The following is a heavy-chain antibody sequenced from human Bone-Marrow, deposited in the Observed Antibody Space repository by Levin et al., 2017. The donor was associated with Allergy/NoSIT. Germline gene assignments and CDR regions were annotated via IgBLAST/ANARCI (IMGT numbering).Heavy chain of an antibody. D-gene: IGHD6-19*01. J-gene: IGHJ4*01. CDR3: ARDPGLAYYDY. CDR1: GYLFSSYG. CDR2: ISAFNGDI. Sequence: ASVKVSCEASGYLFSSYGMAWVRQAPGQGLEWVGWISAFNGDIKYAKKVQDRVTLTTDTSTDTAYMELRSLRSDDTAMYYCARDPGLAYYDYWGQGSLVTVSS. V-gene: IGHV1-18*01.